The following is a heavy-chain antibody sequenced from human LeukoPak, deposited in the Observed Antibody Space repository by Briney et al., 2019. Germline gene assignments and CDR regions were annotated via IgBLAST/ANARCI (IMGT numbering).Heavy chain of an antibody. J-gene: IGHJ6*03. CDR1: GGTFSSYA. CDR2: IIPIFGKA. CDR3: AKDSKIVGATFRSYHYMDV. D-gene: IGHD1-26*01. Sequence: SVKVSCKASGGTFSSYAISWVRQATGQGLEWMGGIIPIFGKANYAQKFQGRVTITADKSTSTAYMELSSLRSEDTAVYYCAKDSKIVGATFRSYHYMDVWGKGTAVTVSS. V-gene: IGHV1-69*06.